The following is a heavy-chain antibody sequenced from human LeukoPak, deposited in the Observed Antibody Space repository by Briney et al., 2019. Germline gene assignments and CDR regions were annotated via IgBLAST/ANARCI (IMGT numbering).Heavy chain of an antibody. V-gene: IGHV3-15*05. CDR3: AVGLGKTDTDY. CDR2: IKTKSQGGTT. Sequence: GGSLRLSRAASGVSFSKAWMNWVRQAPGKGLEWVARIKTKSQGGTTDYAAPVKGRFAISRDDSENRVYLQMNSLKSEDTAVYYCAVGLGKTDTDYWGQGTLVTVSS. CDR1: GVSFSKAW. D-gene: IGHD1-14*01. J-gene: IGHJ4*02.